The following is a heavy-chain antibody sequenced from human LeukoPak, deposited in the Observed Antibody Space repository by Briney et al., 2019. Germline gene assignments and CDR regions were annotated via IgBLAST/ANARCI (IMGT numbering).Heavy chain of an antibody. D-gene: IGHD2-2*01. CDR3: AIFPIVSVPGAMQDLDF. J-gene: IGHJ4*02. Sequence: GRSLRLSCAASGFTLSNYPMHWVRQAPGKGLEWVSGISGSGSNAYYPDSVRGRFNISRDTSNNTLFLQMNSLRADDTAVYFCAIFPIVSVPGAMQDLDFWGQGTLVTVSS. CDR1: GFTLSNYP. CDR2: ISGSGSNA. V-gene: IGHV3-23*01.